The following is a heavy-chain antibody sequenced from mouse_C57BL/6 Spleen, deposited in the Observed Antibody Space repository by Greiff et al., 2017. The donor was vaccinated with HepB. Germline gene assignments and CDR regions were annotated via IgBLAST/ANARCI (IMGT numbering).Heavy chain of an antibody. CDR3: ARIYYGNPHYAMDY. D-gene: IGHD2-1*01. V-gene: IGHV1-22*01. J-gene: IGHJ4*01. CDR1: GYTFTDYN. CDR2: INPNNGGT. Sequence: EVQLQQSGPELVKPGASVKMSCKASGYTFTDYNMHWVKQSHGKSLEWIGYINPNNGGTSYNQKFKGKATLTVNKSSSTAYMELRSLTSEDSAVYYCARIYYGNPHYAMDYWGQGTSVTVSS.